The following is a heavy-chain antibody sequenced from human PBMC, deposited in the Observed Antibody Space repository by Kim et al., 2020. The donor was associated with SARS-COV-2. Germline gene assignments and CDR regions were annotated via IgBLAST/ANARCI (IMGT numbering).Heavy chain of an antibody. V-gene: IGHV4-39*07. CDR2: IYYSGST. CDR3: ARESRLRFLEWSRYYFDY. CDR1: GGSISSSSYY. J-gene: IGHJ4*02. D-gene: IGHD3-3*01. Sequence: SETLSLTCTVSGGSISSSSYYWGWIRQPPGKGLEWIGSIYYSGSTYYNPSLKSRVTISVDTSKNQFSLKLSSVTAADTAVYYCARESRLRFLEWSRYYFDYWGQGPLVTVSS.